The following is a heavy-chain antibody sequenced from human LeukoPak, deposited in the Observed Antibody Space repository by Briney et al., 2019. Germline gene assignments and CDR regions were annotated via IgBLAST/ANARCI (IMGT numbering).Heavy chain of an antibody. Sequence: GGSLRLSCAASGFTFSSYAMHWVRQAPGKGLEWVAVISYDGSNKYYADSVKGRFTISRDNSKNTLFLQMNSLRAEDTALYYCAKGYVTTGYFDYWGQGTLVTVSS. CDR1: GFTFSSYA. V-gene: IGHV3-30*04. CDR3: AKGYVTTGYFDY. D-gene: IGHD3-16*01. CDR2: ISYDGSNK. J-gene: IGHJ4*02.